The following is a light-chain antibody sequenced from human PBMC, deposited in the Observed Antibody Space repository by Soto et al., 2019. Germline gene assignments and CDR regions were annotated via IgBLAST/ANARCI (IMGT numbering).Light chain of an antibody. CDR2: DAS. CDR1: QTVSTY. CDR3: QQRSNWPLT. Sequence: EIVLTQSPATLSLSPGERATLSCRASQTVSTYLAWYQQKPDQAPRLLIFDASNRAAGIPARFSGSGSGTDFTLTISSLETEDLAVYDCQQRSNWPLTFGGGTKGEIK. J-gene: IGKJ4*01. V-gene: IGKV3-11*01.